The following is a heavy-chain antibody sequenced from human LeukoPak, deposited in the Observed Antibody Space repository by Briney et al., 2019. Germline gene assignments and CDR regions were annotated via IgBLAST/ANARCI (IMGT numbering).Heavy chain of an antibody. Sequence: GGSLRLSCAASGFTFSSYGMHWVRQAPGKGLEWVAVIWYDGSNKYYADSVKGRFTISRDNSKNTLYLQMNSLRAEDTAVYYCAKFDYYDYVWGSYRYYYGMDVWGQGTTVTVSS. V-gene: IGHV3-33*06. D-gene: IGHD3-16*02. CDR1: GFTFSSYG. J-gene: IGHJ6*02. CDR3: AKFDYYDYVWGSYRYYYGMDV. CDR2: IWYDGSNK.